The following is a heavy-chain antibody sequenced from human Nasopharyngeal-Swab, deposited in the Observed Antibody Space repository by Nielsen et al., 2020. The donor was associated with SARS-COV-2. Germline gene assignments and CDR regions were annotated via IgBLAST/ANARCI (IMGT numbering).Heavy chain of an antibody. CDR2: IKQDGSEK. CDR1: GFSFSTYW. CDR3: ARQGVFVPAYFHQYYMDV. V-gene: IGHV3-7*03. Sequence: GESLKISYAASGFSFSTYWMTWVRQAPGKGLEWVANIKQDGSEKYYVDSVKGRFTVSRDNPKNLLFLQVNSLRAEDTAVYYCARQGVFVPAYFHQYYMDVWGKGTPVTVSS. J-gene: IGHJ6*03. D-gene: IGHD3-16*02.